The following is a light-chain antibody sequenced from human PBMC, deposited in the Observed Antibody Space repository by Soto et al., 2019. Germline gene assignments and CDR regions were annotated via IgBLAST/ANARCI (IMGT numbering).Light chain of an antibody. V-gene: IGKV3-20*01. J-gene: IGKJ2*01. CDR1: QSVSSSS. CDR2: GAS. Sequence: EIVLTQSPGTLSLSPGQRATLSCRASQSVSSSSLAWYQQRPGQAPRLLIYGASRRATGIPDRFSGSGSGTDFTLTISRLEPEEFAVYYCQLYGASPKYTFGQGTKLESK. CDR3: QLYGASPKYT.